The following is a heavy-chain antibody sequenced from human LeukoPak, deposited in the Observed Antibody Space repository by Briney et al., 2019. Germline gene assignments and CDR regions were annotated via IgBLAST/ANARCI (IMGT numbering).Heavy chain of an antibody. CDR2: ISSSGSTI. Sequence: GGSLRLSCAASGFTFSSYEMKWVRQAPGEGLEWVSYISSSGSTIYYADSVKGRFTIYRDNAKNSLYLQMNSLRAEDTAVYYCARGSRRYCDDWGQGTLVTASS. V-gene: IGHV3-48*03. D-gene: IGHD2-21*01. CDR3: ARGSRRYCDD. J-gene: IGHJ4*02. CDR1: GFTFSSYE.